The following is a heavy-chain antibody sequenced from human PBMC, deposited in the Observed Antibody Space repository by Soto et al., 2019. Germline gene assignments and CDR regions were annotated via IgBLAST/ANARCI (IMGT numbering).Heavy chain of an antibody. Sequence: QVQLGQSGAEVKKPGSSVKVSCKTSGVSFDNNGIGWVRQAPGHGLEWMGGVSPPFRTSNYARKFQGRISITADASTGTVNMALSSLTSEDTAQYYCARVLYYGSGSYSPYGMDVWGQGTTVTVSS. V-gene: IGHV1-69*01. CDR3: ARVLYYGSGSYSPYGMDV. CDR1: GVSFDNNG. J-gene: IGHJ6*02. CDR2: VSPPFRTS. D-gene: IGHD3-10*01.